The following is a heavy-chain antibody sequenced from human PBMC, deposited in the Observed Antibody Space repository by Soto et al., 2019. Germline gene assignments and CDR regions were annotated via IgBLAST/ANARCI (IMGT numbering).Heavy chain of an antibody. J-gene: IGHJ4*02. CDR3: ARDSGYCSSTSCYSVPGPYFDY. D-gene: IGHD2-2*01. CDR1: GYTFTSYD. V-gene: IGHV1-8*01. Sequence: ASVKVSFKASGYTFTSYDINWVRQATGQGLEWMGWMNPNSGNTGYAQKFQGRVTMTRNTSISTAYMELSSLRSEDTAVYYCARDSGYCSSTSCYSVPGPYFDYWGQGTLVTVSA. CDR2: MNPNSGNT.